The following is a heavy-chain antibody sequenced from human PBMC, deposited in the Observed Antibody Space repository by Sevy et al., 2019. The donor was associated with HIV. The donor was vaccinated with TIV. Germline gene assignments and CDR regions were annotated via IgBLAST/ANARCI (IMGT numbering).Heavy chain of an antibody. CDR3: ARLSAVSRSYNFDY. CDR1: GDSVSSDNYY. CDR2: MFYRGGT. D-gene: IGHD4-4*01. V-gene: IGHV4-61*01. Sequence: SETLSLTCTVSGDSVSSDNYYWSWIRQPPGKGLEWIGYMFYRGGTNYNPSLKSRVTISVDTSKNQFSLKLNSVTAADTAVYYCARLSAVSRSYNFDYWGQRTLVTVSS. J-gene: IGHJ4*02.